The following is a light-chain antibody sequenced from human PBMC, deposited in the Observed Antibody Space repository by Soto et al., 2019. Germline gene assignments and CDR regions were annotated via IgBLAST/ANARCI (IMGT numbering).Light chain of an antibody. CDR1: SSDVGGYNY. J-gene: IGLJ1*01. CDR3: SSYTSSSTLYV. V-gene: IGLV2-14*01. Sequence: QSALTQPASVSGSPGQSITISCTGTSSDVGGYNYVSWYQQHPGKVPKLMIYDVSNRPSGVSNRFSGSKSGNTASLTISGLQADYEAEYYCSSYTSSSTLYVFGTGTKVTVL. CDR2: DVS.